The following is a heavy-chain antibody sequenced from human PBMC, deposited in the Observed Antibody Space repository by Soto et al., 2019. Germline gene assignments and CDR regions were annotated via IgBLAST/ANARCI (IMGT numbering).Heavy chain of an antibody. CDR2: INAGNGNT. D-gene: IGHD3-10*01. Sequence: QVQLVQSGAEVKKPGASVKVSCKASGYTFTSYAMHWVRQAPGQRLEWMGWINAGNGNTKYSQKFQGRVTITGDTAASTAYMELSSLRSEDTAVYYCARRSDYGSGSYGNNWFDPWGQGTLVTVSS. CDR1: GYTFTSYA. CDR3: ARRSDYGSGSYGNNWFDP. V-gene: IGHV1-3*01. J-gene: IGHJ5*02.